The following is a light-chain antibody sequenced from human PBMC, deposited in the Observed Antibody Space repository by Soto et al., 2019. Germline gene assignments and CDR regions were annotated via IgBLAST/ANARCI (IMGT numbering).Light chain of an antibody. J-gene: IGKJ1*01. V-gene: IGKV3-20*01. CDR2: DVS. CDR1: QSVSSAY. Sequence: EIVLTQSPGTLSLSPGERATLSCRASQSVSSAYLAWYQQKPGQAPRLLIYDVSSRATGIPDRFSGSGSGTDFTLTISRLGPEDFAVYYCQQYGSSPETFGQGTKVDIK. CDR3: QQYGSSPET.